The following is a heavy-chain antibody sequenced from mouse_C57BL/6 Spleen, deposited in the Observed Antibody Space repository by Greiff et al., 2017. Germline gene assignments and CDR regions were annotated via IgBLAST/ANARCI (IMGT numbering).Heavy chain of an antibody. CDR1: GLSLTSYG. CDR2: IWGGGIT. CDR3: ARRGYDDYAMDY. J-gene: IGHJ4*01. V-gene: IGHV2-9*01. Sequence: QVKLQQSGPGLVAPSQSLSITCTVSGLSLTSYGVDWVRQTPGKGLEWLGVIWGGGITINNSALMSRMRISTDSSKSQVFVKMHSLQTDDTAMDDCARRGYDDYAMDYWGQGTSVTVSS. D-gene: IGHD2-2*01.